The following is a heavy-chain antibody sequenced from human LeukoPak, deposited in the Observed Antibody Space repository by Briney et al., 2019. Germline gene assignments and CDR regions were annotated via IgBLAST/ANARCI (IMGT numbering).Heavy chain of an antibody. Sequence: ASVKVSCKASGYTFTSYGISWVRQAPGQGLEWMGWISAYNGNTNYAQKLQGRVTMTTDTSTSTAYMELRSLRSDDTAVYYCARDAYYGSGSYYRGLCDYWGQGTLVTVSS. V-gene: IGHV1-18*01. J-gene: IGHJ4*02. CDR3: ARDAYYGSGSYYRGLCDY. CDR2: ISAYNGNT. CDR1: GYTFTSYG. D-gene: IGHD3-10*01.